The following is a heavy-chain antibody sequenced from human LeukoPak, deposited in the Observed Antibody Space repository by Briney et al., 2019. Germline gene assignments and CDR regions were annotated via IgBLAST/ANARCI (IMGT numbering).Heavy chain of an antibody. D-gene: IGHD3-22*01. V-gene: IGHV3-66*01. Sequence: GGRLRLSCAASGFTVSSNYMSWVRQAPGKGLEWASVISSGGSTFYADSVKGRFTISRDNSKKTLYLQMNSLRAEDTAVYYCARDLDPYYYDSSGYYLAYRGQGHPVPVSS. CDR2: ISSGGST. CDR1: GFTVSSNY. CDR3: ARDLDPYYYDSSGYYLAY. J-gene: IGHJ4*02.